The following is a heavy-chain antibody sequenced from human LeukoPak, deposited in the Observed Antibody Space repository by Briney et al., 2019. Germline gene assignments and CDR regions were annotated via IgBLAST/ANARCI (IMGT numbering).Heavy chain of an antibody. V-gene: IGHV3-7*03. Sequence: GGSLRLSCAASGFTFSSYWMSWVRQAPGKGLEWVANIKQDGSEKYYVDSVKGRFTISRDNAKNSLYLQMNSLRAEDTAVYYCTNSAYSSSWFPDDAFDIWGQGTMVTVSS. CDR1: GFTFSSYW. CDR3: TNSAYSSSWFPDDAFDI. J-gene: IGHJ3*02. CDR2: IKQDGSEK. D-gene: IGHD6-13*01.